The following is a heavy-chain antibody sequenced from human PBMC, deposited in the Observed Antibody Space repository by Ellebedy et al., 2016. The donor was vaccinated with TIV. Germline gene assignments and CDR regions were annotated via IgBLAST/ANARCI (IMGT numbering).Heavy chain of an antibody. V-gene: IGHV3-23*01. D-gene: IGHD5-18*01. CDR2: IVGSGS. CDR3: AKDRTSGDGYWVFDN. Sequence: PGGSLRLSCVASGFTFSGYAMSWVRQAPGKGLEWVSGIVGSGSQKYADSVKGRFTISRDNSKRTVDLQMNSLRAEDTAVYFCAKDRTSGDGYWVFDNWGQGTLVSVSS. J-gene: IGHJ4*02. CDR1: GFTFSGYA.